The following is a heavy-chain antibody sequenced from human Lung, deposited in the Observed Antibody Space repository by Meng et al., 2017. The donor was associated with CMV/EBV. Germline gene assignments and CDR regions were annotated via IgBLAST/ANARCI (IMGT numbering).Heavy chain of an antibody. D-gene: IGHD3-3*01. CDR2: INPRNGVA. J-gene: IGHJ6*02. CDR1: GYTFTEFY. Sequence: GESLKISCKASGYTFTEFYIHWVRQAPGQGLEWMGCINPRNGVANYTQNFQGRFTMTRDTSINTASMELSRLRSDDTAVYYCARRDDPWGGYPHYYGMDVWGQGTTVTVSS. V-gene: IGHV1-2*02. CDR3: ARRDDPWGGYPHYYGMDV.